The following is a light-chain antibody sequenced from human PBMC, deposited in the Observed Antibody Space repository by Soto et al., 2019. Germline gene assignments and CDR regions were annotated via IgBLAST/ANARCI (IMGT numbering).Light chain of an antibody. CDR1: SSDVGGYNY. CDR2: DVS. J-gene: IGLJ1*01. CDR3: CSYAGAYTYV. Sequence: QSVLAQPRSVSGSPGQSVTISCTGSSSDVGGYNYVSWYQHHPGKAPKLMIYDVSKRPTGVPDRFSGSKSGNTASLTISGLQAEDEADYYCCSYAGAYTYVFETGTKVTV. V-gene: IGLV2-11*01.